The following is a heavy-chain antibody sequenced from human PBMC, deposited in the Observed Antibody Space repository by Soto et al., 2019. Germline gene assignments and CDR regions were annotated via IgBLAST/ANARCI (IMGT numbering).Heavy chain of an antibody. CDR2: IATYNNNK. Sequence: HLVQSGPEVKRPGASITVSCKTSGDTFANFGLSWVRQAPGQGPEWMGWIATYNNNKNYAQKFQGRLTLTTDTSTSTAYMELESLGYDDTAVYYCARVVRGVVNWFDPWGQGTLVTVSS. CDR3: ARVVRGVVNWFDP. V-gene: IGHV1-18*01. J-gene: IGHJ5*02. D-gene: IGHD3-10*01. CDR1: GDTFANFG.